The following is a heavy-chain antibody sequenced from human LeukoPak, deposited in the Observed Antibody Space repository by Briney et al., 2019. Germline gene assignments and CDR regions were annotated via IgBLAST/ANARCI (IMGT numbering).Heavy chain of an antibody. V-gene: IGHV3-66*01. J-gene: IGHJ4*02. CDR2: IYSGGNT. D-gene: IGHD3-22*01. CDR1: GFTVSNSY. CDR3: ARGLDYYDNSGYYSDFDY. Sequence: GGSLRLSCAASGFTVSNSYINWVRQAPGKGLEWVSIIYSGGNTYYADSVRGRFIISRDNSENTVYLQMNSLRAEDTAVYFCARGLDYYDNSGYYSDFDYWGQGTLVTVSS.